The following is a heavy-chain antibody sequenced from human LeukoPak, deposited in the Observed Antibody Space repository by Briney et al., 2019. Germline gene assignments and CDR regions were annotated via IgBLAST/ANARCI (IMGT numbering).Heavy chain of an antibody. CDR2: IYTSGST. D-gene: IGHD4-11*01. V-gene: IGHV4-61*02. J-gene: IGHJ6*03. Sequence: PSETLSLTCTVSGGSISSGSYYWSWIRQPAGKGLEWIGRIYTSGSTNYNPSLKSRVTISVDTSKNQFSLKLSTVTAADTAVYYCARGSKVATVTGASYYYYMDVWGKGTTVTVSS. CDR3: ARGSKVATVTGASYYYYMDV. CDR1: GGSISSGSYY.